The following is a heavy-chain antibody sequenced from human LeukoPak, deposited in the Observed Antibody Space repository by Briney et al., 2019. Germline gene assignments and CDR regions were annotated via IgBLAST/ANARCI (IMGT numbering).Heavy chain of an antibody. Sequence: PSETLSLTCTVSGGPISSYYWSWIRQPPGKGLEWIGYIYYSGSTNYNPSLKSRVTISVDTSKNQFSLKLSSVTAADTAVYYCAEVGATRGGFDYWGQGTLVTVSS. J-gene: IGHJ4*02. CDR3: AEVGATRGGFDY. V-gene: IGHV4-59*08. CDR2: IYYSGST. CDR1: GGPISSYY. D-gene: IGHD1-26*01.